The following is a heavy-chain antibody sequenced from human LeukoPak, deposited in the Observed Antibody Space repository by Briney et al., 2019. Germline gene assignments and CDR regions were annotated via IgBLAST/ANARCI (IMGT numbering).Heavy chain of an antibody. CDR2: IYHSGST. V-gene: IGHV4-4*02. J-gene: IGHJ6*02. CDR3: ARDLGAVAGLDYYYYYAMDV. CDR1: GFTVSSNY. D-gene: IGHD6-19*01. Sequence: GSLRLSCAASGFTVSSNYMSWVRQPPGKGLEWIGEIYHSGSTNYNPSLKSRVTISLDKSKNQFSLKLSSVTAADTAVYYCARDLGAVAGLDYYYYYAMDVWGQGTTVTVSS.